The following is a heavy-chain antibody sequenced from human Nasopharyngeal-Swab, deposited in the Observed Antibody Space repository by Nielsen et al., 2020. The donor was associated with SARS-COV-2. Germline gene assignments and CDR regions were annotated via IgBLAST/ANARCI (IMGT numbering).Heavy chain of an antibody. CDR3: VRVGPYCGDDCYSRFFDY. Sequence: GESLKISCAASGFTFSSYGMHWVRQAPGKGLEWVAVIWFDGSNKYSADSVKGRFTISRDNSKNSLYLQMNSLKTEDAAVYYCVRVGPYCGDDCYSRFFDYWGQGTLVTVSS. CDR1: GFTFSSYG. J-gene: IGHJ4*02. V-gene: IGHV3-33*01. CDR2: IWFDGSNK. D-gene: IGHD2-21*02.